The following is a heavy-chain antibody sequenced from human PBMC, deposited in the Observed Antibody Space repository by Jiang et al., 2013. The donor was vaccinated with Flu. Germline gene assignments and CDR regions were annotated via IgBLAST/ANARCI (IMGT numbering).Heavy chain of an antibody. CDR1: GESIGSYY. V-gene: IGHV4-59*01. CDR2: IYHTGGT. CDR3: VRGSPFES. J-gene: IGHJ4*02. Sequence: PGLVKPSETLSLTCTVSGESIGSYYHSWIRQSAGKGLDWIGYIYHTGGTNYNPSFNSRVTMSIDTSKNQFSLNLRSVTAADTAVYYCVRGSPFESWGQGILVSVSS.